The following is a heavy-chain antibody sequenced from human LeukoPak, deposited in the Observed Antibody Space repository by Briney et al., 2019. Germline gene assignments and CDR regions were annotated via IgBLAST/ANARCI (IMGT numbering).Heavy chain of an antibody. J-gene: IGHJ4*02. V-gene: IGHV3-13*01. D-gene: IGHD6-19*01. CDR2: IGIRGDT. CDR1: GFTFIDYN. Sequence: GGSLRLSCAASGFTFIDYNMHWVRQVIGKGLEWISAIGIRGDTHYSGSVKGRFTISRENAESSLYLQMNSLRAEDTAVYYCARGGIQVSGIDEFDYWGQGTLVTVSS. CDR3: ARGGIQVSGIDEFDY.